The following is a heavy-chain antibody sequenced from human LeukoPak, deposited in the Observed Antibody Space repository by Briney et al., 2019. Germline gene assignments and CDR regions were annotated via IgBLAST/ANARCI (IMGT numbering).Heavy chain of an antibody. CDR3: ASSVLGDDAFDI. D-gene: IGHD3-3*01. Sequence: RASVKVSCKASGYTFTGYYMHWVRQAPGQGLEWMGIINPSGGSTSYAQKFQGRVTMTRDTSTSTVYMELSSLRSEDTAVYYCASSVLGDDAFDIWGQGTMVTVSS. V-gene: IGHV1-46*01. CDR1: GYTFTGYY. J-gene: IGHJ3*02. CDR2: INPSGGST.